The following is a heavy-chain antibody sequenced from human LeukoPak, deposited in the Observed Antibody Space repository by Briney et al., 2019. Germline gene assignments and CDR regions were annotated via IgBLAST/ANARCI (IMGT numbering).Heavy chain of an antibody. Sequence: SETLSLTCTVSGGSIRNYYWNWIRQPPGKGLEWIGYIYYSGSTKYNPSLKSRVTISVDTSKNQFSLNLRSVTAADMAIYYCARAAAPGITGWFDPWGQGTLVTASS. CDR1: GGSIRNYY. J-gene: IGHJ5*02. V-gene: IGHV4-59*01. D-gene: IGHD6-13*01. CDR2: IYYSGST. CDR3: ARAAAPGITGWFDP.